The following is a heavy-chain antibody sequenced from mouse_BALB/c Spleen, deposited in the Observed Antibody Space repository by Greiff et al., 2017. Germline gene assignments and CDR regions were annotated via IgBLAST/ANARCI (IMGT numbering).Heavy chain of an antibody. CDR3: TPGGYDGRDY. CDR2: IDPETGGT. V-gene: IGHV1-15*01. CDR1: GYTFTDYE. J-gene: IGHJ2*01. Sequence: QVQLQQSGAELVRPGASVTLSCKASGYTFTDYEMHWVKQTPVHGLEWIGAIDPETGGTAYNQKFKGKATLTADKSSSTAYMELRSLTSEDSAVYYCTPGGYDGRDYWGQGTTLTVSS. D-gene: IGHD2-2*01.